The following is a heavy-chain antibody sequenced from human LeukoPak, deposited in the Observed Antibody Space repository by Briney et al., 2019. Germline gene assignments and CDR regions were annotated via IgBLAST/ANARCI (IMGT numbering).Heavy chain of an antibody. J-gene: IGHJ4*02. CDR3: ARGRYDSSGYYPIFDF. CDR1: EFTFSDYY. Sequence: PGGSLRLSCAASEFTFSDYYMSWIRQAPGKGLEWVSYISGSTKIIYYADSVKGRFTISRDNAKKSLYLQMNSLRAEDTAVYYCARGRYDSSGYYPIFDFWGQGTLVTVSS. CDR2: ISGSTKII. D-gene: IGHD3-22*01. V-gene: IGHV3-11*04.